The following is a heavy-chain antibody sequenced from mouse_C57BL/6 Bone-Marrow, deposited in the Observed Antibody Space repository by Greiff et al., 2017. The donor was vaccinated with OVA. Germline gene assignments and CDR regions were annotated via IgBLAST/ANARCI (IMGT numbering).Heavy chain of an antibody. V-gene: IGHV5-2*01. CDR2: INSDGGST. CDR3: ERPRMVTTDGLGY. D-gene: IGHD2-2*01. J-gene: IGHJ2*01. Sequence: EVELMESGGGLVQPGESLKLSCESNEYEFPSHDMSWVRKTPEKRLELVAAINSDGGSTYYPDTMERRFIISRDNTKKTLYLQMSSLRSEDTALYYCERPRMVTTDGLGYWGQGTTLTVSS. CDR1: EYEFPSHD.